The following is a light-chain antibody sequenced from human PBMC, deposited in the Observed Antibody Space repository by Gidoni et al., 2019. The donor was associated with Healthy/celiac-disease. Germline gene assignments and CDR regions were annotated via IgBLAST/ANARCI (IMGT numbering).Light chain of an antibody. Sequence: DIQLTQSPSFLSASVGDRVTITCRASQGISSYLAWYQQKPGKAPKLLIYAASTLQSGVPSRFSGSGSGTEFPLTISSLQPEDFATYYCQQLNSYPRGFGPXTKVDIK. J-gene: IGKJ3*01. CDR1: QGISSY. CDR2: AAS. V-gene: IGKV1-9*01. CDR3: QQLNSYPRG.